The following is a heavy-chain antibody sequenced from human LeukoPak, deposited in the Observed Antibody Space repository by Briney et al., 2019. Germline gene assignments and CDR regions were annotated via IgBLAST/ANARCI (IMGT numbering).Heavy chain of an antibody. D-gene: IGHD4-17*01. CDR2: ISWNSGSI. CDR3: AKDSSPTVTTSPIDY. J-gene: IGHJ4*02. V-gene: IGHV3-9*01. Sequence: GGSLRLSCAASGFTFDDYAMHWVRQAPGKGLEWVSGISWNSGSIGYADSVKGQFTISRDNAKNSLNLQMNSLTAEDTALYYCAKDSSPTVTTSPIDYWGQGTLVTVSS. CDR1: GFTFDDYA.